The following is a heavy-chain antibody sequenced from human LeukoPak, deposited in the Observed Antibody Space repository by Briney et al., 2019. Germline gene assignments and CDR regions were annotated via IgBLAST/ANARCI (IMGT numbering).Heavy chain of an antibody. V-gene: IGHV4-61*02. J-gene: IGHJ6*02. Sequence: PSETLSLTCTVSGGSISSGSYYWSWIRQPAGKGLEWIGRINTSGSTNYNPSLKSRVTISVDTSKNQFSPKLSSVTAADTAVYYCASLQSYYFGLDVWGQGTTVTVSS. CDR2: INTSGST. D-gene: IGHD4-11*01. CDR1: GGSISSGSYY. CDR3: ASLQSYYFGLDV.